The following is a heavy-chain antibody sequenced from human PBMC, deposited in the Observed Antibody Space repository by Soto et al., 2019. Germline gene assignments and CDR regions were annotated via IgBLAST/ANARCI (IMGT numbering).Heavy chain of an antibody. CDR3: VREPRFCCGGRCSILGAAFDI. CDR1: GFTVTEIY. J-gene: IGHJ3*02. Sequence: PGGSLRLSCVASGFTVTEIYMNWVRQAPGKGLKWVSVIYNEFTDYADSVRGRFSISTDSSKNALYLQMNSLRAEDSAVYYCVREPRFCCGGRCSILGAAFDIWGQGTMVTVSS. D-gene: IGHD2-21*01. V-gene: IGHV3-66*01. CDR2: IYNEFT.